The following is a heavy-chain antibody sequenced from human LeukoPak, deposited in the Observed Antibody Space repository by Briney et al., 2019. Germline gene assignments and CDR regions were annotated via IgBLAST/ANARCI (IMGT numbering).Heavy chain of an antibody. CDR3: AKDRGGSDY. Sequence: PGGSLRLSCAASGFTFSIYAMTWVRQAPGKGLEWVSAISGSGGSTYYADSVKGRFTISRDNSKNTLSLQMNSLRAEDTAVYYCAKDRGGSDYWGQGTLVTVSS. CDR2: ISGSGGST. J-gene: IGHJ4*02. CDR1: GFTFSIYA. D-gene: IGHD1-26*01. V-gene: IGHV3-23*01.